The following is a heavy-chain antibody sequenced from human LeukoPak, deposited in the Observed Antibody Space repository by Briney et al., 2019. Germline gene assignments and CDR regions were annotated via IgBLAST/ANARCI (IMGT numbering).Heavy chain of an antibody. V-gene: IGHV1-2*02. CDR2: INPNSGGT. CDR1: GYTFTGYY. CDR3: SREDY. J-gene: IGHJ4*02. Sequence: ASVKVSCKASGYTFTGYYLHWVRQAPGQGLEWVGWINPNSGGTNYAQKFQGRVTMTRDTSINTIYMELSRLKSDDTAVYYCSREDYWGQGTLVTVSS.